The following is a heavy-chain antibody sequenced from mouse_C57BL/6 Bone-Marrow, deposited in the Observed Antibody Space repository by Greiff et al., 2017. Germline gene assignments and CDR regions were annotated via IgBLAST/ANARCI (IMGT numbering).Heavy chain of an antibody. CDR3: ARSRGNYYVDY. CDR2: IDPSDSYT. CDR1: GYTFTSYW. Sequence: QVQLQQPGAELVRPGTSVKLSCKASGYTFTSYWMHWVKQRPGQGLEWIGVIDPSDSYTNYNQKFKGKATLTVDTSSSTAYMQLSSLTPEDSAVYYCARSRGNYYVDYWGQGTTLTVSS. D-gene: IGHD2-1*01. V-gene: IGHV1-59*01. J-gene: IGHJ2*01.